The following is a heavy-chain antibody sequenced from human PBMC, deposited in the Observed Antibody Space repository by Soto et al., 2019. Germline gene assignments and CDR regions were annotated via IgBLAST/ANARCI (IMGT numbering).Heavy chain of an antibody. CDR1: GFSFSDYN. V-gene: IGHV3-48*01. Sequence: GGSLRLSCAASGFSFSDYNMNWVRQAPGKGLEWISYISSSGTTTYYTDSVKGRFTVSRDNAKNSLYLQMNSLGAEDTAVYYCARSLCGGSCPDQVFDFWGRGALVTGSS. D-gene: IGHD2-15*01. CDR3: ARSLCGGSCPDQVFDF. J-gene: IGHJ4*02. CDR2: ISSSGTTT.